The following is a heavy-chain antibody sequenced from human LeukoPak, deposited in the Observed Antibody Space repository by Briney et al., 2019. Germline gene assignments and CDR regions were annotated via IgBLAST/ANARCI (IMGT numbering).Heavy chain of an antibody. CDR1: GYTYTGHY. J-gene: IGHJ4*02. D-gene: IGHD2-2*01. Sequence: ASVKVSCKASGYTYTGHYMHWVRQAPGQGLEWMGWINPDGGGARYVPKFQGRVTMTRDMSITTAYMELSSLRSDDTAVYYCARDTASSNSFDNWGQGTLVTVSS. CDR3: ARDTASSNSFDN. CDR2: INPDGGGA. V-gene: IGHV1-2*02.